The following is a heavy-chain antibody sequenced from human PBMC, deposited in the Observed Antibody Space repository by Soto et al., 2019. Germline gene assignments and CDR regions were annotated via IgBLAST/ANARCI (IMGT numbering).Heavy chain of an antibody. Sequence: GGSLRLSCAASGFTFSSYAMSWVRQAPGKGLEWVSAISGSGGSTYYADSVKGRFTISRDNSKNTLYLQMNSLRAEDTAVYYCAKDWGAFYGSGHYYYYYMDVWGKGTTVTVSS. V-gene: IGHV3-23*01. CDR2: ISGSGGST. CDR3: AKDWGAFYGSGHYYYYYMDV. J-gene: IGHJ6*03. CDR1: GFTFSSYA. D-gene: IGHD3-10*01.